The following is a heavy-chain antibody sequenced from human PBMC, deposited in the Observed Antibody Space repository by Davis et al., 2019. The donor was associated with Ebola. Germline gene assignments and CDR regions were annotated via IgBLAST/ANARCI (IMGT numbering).Heavy chain of an antibody. CDR3: AREGMDV. CDR2: IYHSGST. Sequence: SETLSLTCTVSGDSMRSYYWSWIRQPPGKGLEWIGYIYHSGSTKYNPSLKSRVTISLDTSKNQFSLKLTSVTAADTAVYYCAREGMDVWGKGTTVTVSS. V-gene: IGHV4-59*01. J-gene: IGHJ6*04. CDR1: GDSMRSYY.